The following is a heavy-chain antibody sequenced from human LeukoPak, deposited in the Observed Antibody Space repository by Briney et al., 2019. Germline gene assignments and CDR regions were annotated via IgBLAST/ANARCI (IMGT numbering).Heavy chain of an antibody. V-gene: IGHV3-23*01. Sequence: PVGSLRLSCAASGFTFSSYAMSWVRQAPGKGLEWVSGISGSGGSTYYADSVKGRFTISRDNSKNTLYLQMNSLRAEDTAVYYCANTPLPPSLYNWDYSFDYWGQGTLVTVSS. CDR3: ANTPLPPSLYNWDYSFDY. D-gene: IGHD1-7*01. J-gene: IGHJ4*02. CDR2: ISGSGGST. CDR1: GFTFSSYA.